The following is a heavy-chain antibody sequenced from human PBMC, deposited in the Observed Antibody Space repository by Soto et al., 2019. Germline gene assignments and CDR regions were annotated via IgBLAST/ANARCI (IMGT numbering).Heavy chain of an antibody. Sequence: WSLRLSCASSGFTYSNYWMTWVRQAPGKGLEWVANIKEDGSKINYVDCVNGRFTISRDNAKNSPYLQMNSLRVEDTAVYYCARDVGDWNSTNKYDALDIWGKGTKVTVSS. CDR3: ARDVGDWNSTNKYDALDI. D-gene: IGHD2-2*01. V-gene: IGHV3-7*04. CDR1: GFTYSNYW. CDR2: IKEDGSKI. J-gene: IGHJ3*02.